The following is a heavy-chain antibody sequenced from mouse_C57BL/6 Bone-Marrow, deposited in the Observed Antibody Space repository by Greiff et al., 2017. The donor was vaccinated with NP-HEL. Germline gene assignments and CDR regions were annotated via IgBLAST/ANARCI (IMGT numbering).Heavy chain of an antibody. Sequence: EVQLQQSGPELVKPGASVKISCKASGYTFTDYYMNWVKQSHGKSLEWIGDINPNNGGTSYNQKFKGKATLTVDKSSSTAYMELRSLTSEDSAVYYCARYGIYYGSSYEFAYWGQGTLVTVSA. V-gene: IGHV1-26*01. CDR3: ARYGIYYGSSYEFAY. J-gene: IGHJ3*01. CDR2: INPNNGGT. D-gene: IGHD1-1*01. CDR1: GYTFTDYY.